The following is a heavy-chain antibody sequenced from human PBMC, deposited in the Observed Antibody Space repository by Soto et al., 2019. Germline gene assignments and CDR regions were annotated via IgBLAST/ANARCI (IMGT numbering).Heavy chain of an antibody. Sequence: PGGSPRLSCEASGFTFSGFDMHWVRQPTGKGLEWVSTIGTAGDTYYAVSVKGRFTISRDNAKNSLSLQMNSLRAGDTAVYFCARGQEVGAHFFDSWGQGTQVTVSS. CDR1: GFTFSGFD. D-gene: IGHD2-15*01. V-gene: IGHV3-13*01. CDR2: IGTAGDT. J-gene: IGHJ4*02. CDR3: ARGQEVGAHFFDS.